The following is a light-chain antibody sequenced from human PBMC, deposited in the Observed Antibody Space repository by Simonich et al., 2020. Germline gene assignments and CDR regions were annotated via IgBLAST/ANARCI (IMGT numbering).Light chain of an antibody. J-gene: IGKJ4*01. V-gene: IGKV3-11*01. CDR3: QQYGSLLT. CDR2: DAS. Sequence: EIVLTQSPATLSLSPGERTTLSCRASQSVTSYLAWYHQKPGQPPSLLIYDASNRATGIPARFSGSGSGTDFTLTISGLEPEDFAVYYCQQYGSLLTFGGGTKVEIK. CDR1: QSVTSY.